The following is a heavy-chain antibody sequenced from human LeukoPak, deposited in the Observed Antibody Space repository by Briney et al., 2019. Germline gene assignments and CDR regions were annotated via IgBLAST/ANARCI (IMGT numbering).Heavy chain of an antibody. J-gene: IGHJ4*02. V-gene: IGHV1-18*01. D-gene: IGHD3-22*01. CDR3: ARVNYYDSSGSFDY. Sequence: ASVKVSCKASGYTFTSYGISWARQAPGQGLEWMGWISAYNGNTNYAQKLQGRVTMTTDTSTSTAYMELRSLRSDDTAVYYCARVNYYDSSGSFDYWGQGTLVTVSS. CDR1: GYTFTSYG. CDR2: ISAYNGNT.